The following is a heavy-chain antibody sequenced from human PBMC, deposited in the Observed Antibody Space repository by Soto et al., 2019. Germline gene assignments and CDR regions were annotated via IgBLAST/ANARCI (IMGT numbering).Heavy chain of an antibody. J-gene: IGHJ6*02. Sequence: QVQLVQSGAEVKKPGSSVKVSCKASGGTFSSYAISWVRQAPGQGLEWMGGIIPIFGTANYAQNFQGSVTITADESTRTADMELSILRHEVTGVYYCASGIYSSTRCQWVGAYYYYGMDVWGQGTTVTVSS. CDR3: ASGIYSSTRCQWVGAYYYYGMDV. D-gene: IGHD2-2*01. V-gene: IGHV1-69*01. CDR2: IIPIFGTA. CDR1: GGTFSSYA.